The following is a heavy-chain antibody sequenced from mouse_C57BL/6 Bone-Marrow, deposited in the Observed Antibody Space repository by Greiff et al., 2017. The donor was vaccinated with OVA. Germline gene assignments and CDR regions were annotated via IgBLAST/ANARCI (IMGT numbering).Heavy chain of an antibody. CDR1: GYTFTDYT. CDR3: ARSVYYGNYADY. V-gene: IGHV1-22*01. D-gene: IGHD2-1*01. J-gene: IGHJ2*01. Sequence: LVKPGASVKMSCKASGYTFTDYTMHWVKQSHGKSLEWIGYINPNNGGTSYNQKFKGKATLTVNKSSSTAYMELRSLTSEDAAVYYCARSVYYGNYADYWGQGTTLTVSS. CDR2: INPNNGGT.